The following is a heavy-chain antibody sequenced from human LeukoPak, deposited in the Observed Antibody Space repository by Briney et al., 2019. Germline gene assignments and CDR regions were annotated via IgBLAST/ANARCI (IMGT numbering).Heavy chain of an antibody. V-gene: IGHV3-7*01. D-gene: IGHD5-24*01. J-gene: IGHJ4*02. CDR2: IKKDGSEK. CDR3: AADGYSSPFDH. CDR1: GFIFSNYW. Sequence: GGSLRLSCAASGFIFSNYWMNWVRQTPGKGLEWVANIKKDGSEKYYVDSVRGRFTISRDNAKNSLYLQMNSLRAEDTAVYYCAADGYSSPFDHWGQGTLVTVSS.